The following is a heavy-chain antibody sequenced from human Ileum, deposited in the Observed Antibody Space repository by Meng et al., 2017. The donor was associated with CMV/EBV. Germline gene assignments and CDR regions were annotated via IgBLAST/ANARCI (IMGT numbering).Heavy chain of an antibody. CDR2: MYFSGIA. CDR3: ARDLTNKWFYY. Sequence: QMHLRQSGPGLVKPAEPLSLTCTASGAPISSVSHSWAWFRQPPGKRLEWIVSMYFSGIADYNPSLKSRVTISLHATQKQFSLRLTSVTAADSAVYFCARDLTNKWFYYWGQETLVTVSS. CDR1: GAPISSVSHS. D-gene: IGHD1-26*01. J-gene: IGHJ4*02. V-gene: IGHV4-39*07.